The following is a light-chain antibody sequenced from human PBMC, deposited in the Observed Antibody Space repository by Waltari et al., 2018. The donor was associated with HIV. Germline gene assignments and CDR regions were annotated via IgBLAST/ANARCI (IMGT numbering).Light chain of an antibody. Sequence: QSVLTQPPSVSGAPGQTVTISCTGSSSNIGARAHFDVHWYQQLPGTAPKLLIYGNRHRPSGVPDRFSGSKSGASASLAITGLQAEDEADYYCQSYDTRLSGSVFGGGTKLTVL. CDR1: SSNIGARAHFD. CDR3: QSYDTRLSGSV. J-gene: IGLJ3*02. V-gene: IGLV1-40*01. CDR2: GNR.